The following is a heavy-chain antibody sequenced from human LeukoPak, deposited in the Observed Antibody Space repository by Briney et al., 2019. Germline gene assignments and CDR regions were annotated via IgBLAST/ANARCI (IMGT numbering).Heavy chain of an antibody. CDR1: GFTFSSYS. CDR2: ISSHSSYI. J-gene: IGHJ4*02. V-gene: IGHV3-21*01. Sequence: GGSLRLSCAASGFTFSSYSMNWVRQAPGKGLEWVSSISSHSSYIYYADSVKGRFTISRDNAKNSLYLQMNSLRAEDTAVYYCAKAGYSSSWYDYWGQGTLVTVSS. D-gene: IGHD6-13*01. CDR3: AKAGYSSSWYDY.